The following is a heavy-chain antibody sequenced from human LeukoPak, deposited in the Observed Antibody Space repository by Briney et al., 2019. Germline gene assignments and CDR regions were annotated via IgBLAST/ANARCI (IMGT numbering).Heavy chain of an antibody. Sequence: GGSLRLSCAASGFTFSTYTMNWVRQAPGKGLERVSSIISSSRYIYYADSVKGRFIISRDNAKNSLYLQMNSLRAEDTAAYYCARAGEGYDSSGYYYGGTYYAMDVWGQGTTVTVSS. D-gene: IGHD3-22*01. J-gene: IGHJ6*02. V-gene: IGHV3-21*01. CDR2: IISSSRYI. CDR3: ARAGEGYDSSGYYYGGTYYAMDV. CDR1: GFTFSTYT.